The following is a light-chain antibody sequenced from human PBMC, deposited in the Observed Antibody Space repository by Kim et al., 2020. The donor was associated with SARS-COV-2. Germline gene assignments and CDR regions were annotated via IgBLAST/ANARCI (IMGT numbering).Light chain of an antibody. Sequence: APRKTTRITCGGNDIGSKSVHWYQQEPGQTPVLVMYYDSDRPSAILGRFSGSNSGNTATLTISRVEAGDEADYYCQVWDSSSEHRVFGGGTQLTVL. V-gene: IGLV3-21*04. CDR2: YDS. CDR1: DIGSKS. CDR3: QVWDSSSEHRV. J-gene: IGLJ3*02.